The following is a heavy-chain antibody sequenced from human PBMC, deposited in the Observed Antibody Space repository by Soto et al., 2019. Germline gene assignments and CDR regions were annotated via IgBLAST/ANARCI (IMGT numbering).Heavy chain of an antibody. J-gene: IGHJ4*02. CDR3: ARDGGIAAAGPRVFDY. Sequence: SVKVSCKASGGTFSSYAISRVRQAPGQGLEWMGGIIPIFGTANYAQKFQGRVTITADESTSTAYMELSSLRSEDTAVYYCARDGGIAAAGPRVFDYWGQGTLVTVSS. CDR1: GGTFSSYA. V-gene: IGHV1-69*13. CDR2: IIPIFGTA. D-gene: IGHD6-13*01.